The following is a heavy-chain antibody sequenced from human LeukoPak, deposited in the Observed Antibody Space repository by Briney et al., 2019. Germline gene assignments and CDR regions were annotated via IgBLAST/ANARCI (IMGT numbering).Heavy chain of an antibody. Sequence: SETLSLTCAVYGGSFSGYYWSWIRQPPGKGLEWIGEINHSGSTNYNPSLKSRVTISVDTSKNQFSLKLSSVTAADTAVYYCARFRSGYSYYSDYWGQGTLVTVSS. CDR1: GGSFSGYY. D-gene: IGHD3-22*01. CDR3: ARFRSGYSYYSDY. CDR2: INHSGST. V-gene: IGHV4-34*01. J-gene: IGHJ4*02.